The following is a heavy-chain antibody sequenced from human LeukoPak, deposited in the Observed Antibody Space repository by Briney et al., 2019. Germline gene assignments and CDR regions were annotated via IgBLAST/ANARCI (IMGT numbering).Heavy chain of an antibody. D-gene: IGHD3-10*01. J-gene: IGHJ4*02. CDR1: GFTFSSYE. CDR2: INQDGTEK. Sequence: PGGSLRLFCAASGFTFSSYEMNWVRQAPGKGLEWVANINQDGTEKYYVDSVRGRFTISRDNAKNSLYLQMHSLRVEDTAVYYCAKLAKYFYGSETYYFFEHWGQGTPVTASS. CDR3: AKLAKYFYGSETYYFFEH. V-gene: IGHV3-7*01.